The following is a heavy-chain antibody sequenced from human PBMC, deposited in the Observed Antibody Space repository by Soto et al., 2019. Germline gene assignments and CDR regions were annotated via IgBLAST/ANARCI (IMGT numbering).Heavy chain of an antibody. J-gene: IGHJ5*02. CDR1: GETFKSCG. D-gene: IGHD3-10*01. CDR2: ISAYNGNT. CDR3: AKAPVYGSGGWFDL. Sequence: GASVEVTSEESGETFKSCGRRWLQHSHGQGLEWMGWISAYNGNTNYAQKLQGRVTMTTDTSTSTAYMELRSLRSDDTAWYFCAKAPVYGSGGWFDLWGRGTLVTVSS. V-gene: IGHV1-18*01.